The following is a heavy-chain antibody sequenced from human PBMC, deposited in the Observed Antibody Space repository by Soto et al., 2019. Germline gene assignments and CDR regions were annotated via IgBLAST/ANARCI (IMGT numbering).Heavy chain of an antibody. V-gene: IGHV4-61*08. J-gene: IGHJ4*02. D-gene: IGHD1-26*01. CDR1: GGSISSGGYS. CDR3: ARRWGAAFDY. CDR2: IYYSGST. Sequence: SETMSLTCAVSGGSISSGGYSWSWIRQPPGKGLEWIGYIYYSGSTNYNPSLKSRVTISVDTSNNQFSLKLSSVTAADTAVYYCARRWGAAFDYWGQGTLVTVSS.